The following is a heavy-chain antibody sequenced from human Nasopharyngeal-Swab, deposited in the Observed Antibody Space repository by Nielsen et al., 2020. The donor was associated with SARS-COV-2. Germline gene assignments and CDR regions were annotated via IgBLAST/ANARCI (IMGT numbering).Heavy chain of an antibody. Sequence: SETLSLPCTVSGGSISSSSYYWGWIRQPPGKGLEWIGSIYYSGSTYYNPSLKSRVTISVDTSKNQFSLKLSSVTAADTAVYYCARQHQLLGDYWGQGTLVTVSS. J-gene: IGHJ4*02. V-gene: IGHV4-39*01. CDR3: ARQHQLLGDY. CDR2: IYYSGST. D-gene: IGHD2-2*01. CDR1: GGSISSSSYY.